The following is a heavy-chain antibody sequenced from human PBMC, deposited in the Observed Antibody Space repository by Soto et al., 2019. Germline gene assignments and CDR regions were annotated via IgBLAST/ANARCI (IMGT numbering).Heavy chain of an antibody. CDR3: AKDRGRGSPVSGGLDV. Sequence: GGSLRLSCAASGFTFSHYSMNWVRQAPGKGLEWVAFVSSTSSYIYYAGSVKGRFTISRDDATNSLYLQMNTLRAEDTAVYYCAKDRGRGSPVSGGLDVWGQGTTVTVSS. CDR2: VSSTSSYI. CDR1: GFTFSHYS. V-gene: IGHV3-21*01. J-gene: IGHJ6*02. D-gene: IGHD3-10*01.